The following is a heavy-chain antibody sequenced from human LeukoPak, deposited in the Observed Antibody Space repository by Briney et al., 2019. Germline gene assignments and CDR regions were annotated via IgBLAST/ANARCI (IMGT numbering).Heavy chain of an antibody. V-gene: IGHV4-34*01. Sequence: PSETLSLTCAVYGGSFSGYYWSWIRQPPGKGLEWIGEINHSGSTNYNPSLKSRVTISVDTSKNQFSLKLSSVTAADTAVYYCARIGVVVITADAFDIWGQGTMVTVSS. CDR2: INHSGST. CDR3: ARIGVVVITADAFDI. D-gene: IGHD3-22*01. J-gene: IGHJ3*02. CDR1: GGSFSGYY.